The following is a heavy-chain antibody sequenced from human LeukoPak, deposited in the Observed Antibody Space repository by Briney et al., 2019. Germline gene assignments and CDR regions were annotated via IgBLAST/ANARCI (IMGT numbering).Heavy chain of an antibody. D-gene: IGHD3-3*01. CDR2: IYYSGST. CDR1: GGSISSYY. CDR3: ARSYAIRYYDFWSGYDPGYFDY. J-gene: IGHJ4*02. V-gene: IGHV4-59*08. Sequence: SETLSLTCTVSGGSISSYYWSWIRQPPGKGLEWIGYIYYSGSTNYNPSLKSRVTISVDTSKNQFSLKLSSVTAADTAVYYCARSYAIRYYDFWSGYDPGYFDYWGQGTLVTVSS.